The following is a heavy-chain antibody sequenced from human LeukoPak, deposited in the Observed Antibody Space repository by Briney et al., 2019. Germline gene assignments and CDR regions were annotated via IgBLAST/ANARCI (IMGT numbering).Heavy chain of an antibody. CDR2: ISYSGST. D-gene: IGHD1-26*01. Sequence: SETLSLTCTVSGDSISSSDYYWGWIRQPPGKGLGWIGTISYSGSTYYNPSLQSRVTISVETSKNQFSLELSSVTAADTAVYYCARGSRRLADFHYWGQGTLVTVSS. V-gene: IGHV4-39*01. CDR3: ARGSRRLADFHY. J-gene: IGHJ4*02. CDR1: GDSISSSDYY.